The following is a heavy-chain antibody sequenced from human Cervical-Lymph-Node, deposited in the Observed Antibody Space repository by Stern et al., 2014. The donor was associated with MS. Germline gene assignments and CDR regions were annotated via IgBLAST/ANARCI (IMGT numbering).Heavy chain of an antibody. CDR2: ISAYNGNT. CDR3: AIVRSVFDY. V-gene: IGHV1-18*01. J-gene: IGHJ4*02. CDR1: GYTFTSYG. Sequence: VKLVQSGAEVKKPGASVKVSCKASGYTFTSYGISWVRQAPGQGLEWMGWISAYNGNTNYSQKLQGRVAMTPDTSTSTPYMELRSLRSDDTAVYYCAIVRSVFDYWGQGTLVSVSS.